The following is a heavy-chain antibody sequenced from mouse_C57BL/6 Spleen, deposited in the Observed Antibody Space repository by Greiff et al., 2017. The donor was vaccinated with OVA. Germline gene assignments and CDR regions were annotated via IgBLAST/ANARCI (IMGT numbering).Heavy chain of an antibody. Sequence: VQLQQSGAELAKPGASVKLSCKASGYTFTGYWMHWVKQRPGQGLEWIGYINPSSGYTKYNQKFKDKATLTADKSSSTAYMQLSSLTYEDSAVYYCARDTTVVAPFFGDWGQGTTLTVSS. CDR1: GYTFTGYW. V-gene: IGHV1-7*01. CDR2: INPSSGYT. D-gene: IGHD1-1*01. CDR3: ARDTTVVAPFFGD. J-gene: IGHJ2*01.